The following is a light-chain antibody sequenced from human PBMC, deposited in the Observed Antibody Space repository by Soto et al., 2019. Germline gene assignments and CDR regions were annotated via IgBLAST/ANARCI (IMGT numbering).Light chain of an antibody. Sequence: QSALTQPPSVSGSPGQSVTISCTGTSSDVGVYNYVSWYQQYPGKAPKIMIYDVSKRPSGVPDRFSGSKSDNTASLTISGLQAEDEADYYCCSYAGSYTFVFGIGTKLTVL. CDR1: SSDVGVYNY. CDR3: CSYAGSYTFV. J-gene: IGLJ1*01. V-gene: IGLV2-11*01. CDR2: DVS.